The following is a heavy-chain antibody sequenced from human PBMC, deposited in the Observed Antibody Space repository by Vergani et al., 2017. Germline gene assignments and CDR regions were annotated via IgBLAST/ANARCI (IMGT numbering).Heavy chain of an antibody. CDR3: SKYWRDSTDGLPDS. J-gene: IGHJ4*02. V-gene: IGHV3-30*02. CDR1: GFTFSNFG. Sequence: QVQLVESAGGVVQPGGSLRLSCAASGFTFSNFGMHWIRQAPGKGLEWLAYIGKDGSNTKYRDAVKGRFTVTRDNSKDRLYLQMDSLRREDTALYYCSKYWRDSTDGLPDSWGPGTLVIVSS. CDR2: IGKDGSNT. D-gene: IGHD2-8*02.